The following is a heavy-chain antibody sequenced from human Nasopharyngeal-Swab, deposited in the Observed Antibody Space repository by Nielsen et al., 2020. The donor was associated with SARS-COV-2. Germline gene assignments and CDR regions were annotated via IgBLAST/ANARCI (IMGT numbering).Heavy chain of an antibody. CDR3: ARDRVVPAAMWAYYYYYGMDA. V-gene: IGHV4-31*02. D-gene: IGHD2-2*01. CDR2: IYYSGST. J-gene: IGHJ6*02. Sequence: WIRQPPGKGLEWIEYIYYSGSTYYNPSLKSRVTISVDTSKNQFSLKLSSVTAADTAVYYCARDRVVPAAMWAYYYYYGMDAWGQGTTVTVSS.